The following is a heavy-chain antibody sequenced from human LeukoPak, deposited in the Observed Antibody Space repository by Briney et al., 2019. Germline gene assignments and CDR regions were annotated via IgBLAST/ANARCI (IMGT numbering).Heavy chain of an antibody. CDR2: ISYDGSNK. V-gene: IGHV3-30*03. D-gene: IGHD6-13*01. J-gene: IGHJ5*02. CDR3: ARGDKQLVFNRNKGGFDP. CDR1: GFTFSGYG. Sequence: PGGSLRLSCAASGFTFSGYGMHWVRQTPGKGLEWVAVISYDGSNKYYADSVKGRFTISRDNSKNTLYLQMNSLRTEDTAVYYCARGDKQLVFNRNKGGFDPWGQGTLVTASS.